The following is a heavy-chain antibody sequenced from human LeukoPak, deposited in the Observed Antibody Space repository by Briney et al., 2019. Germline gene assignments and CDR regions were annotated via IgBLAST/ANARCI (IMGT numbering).Heavy chain of an antibody. Sequence: SETLSLTCTVSGGSISSGGYYWSWIRQPPGKGLEWIGYIYHSGSTYYNPSLKSRVTISVDRSKNQFSLKLSSVTAADTAVYYCARAPSLYCSSTSCNYYYYYYMDVWGKGTTVTVSS. D-gene: IGHD2-2*01. CDR2: IYHSGST. CDR1: GGSISSGGYY. CDR3: ARAPSLYCSSTSCNYYYYYYMDV. V-gene: IGHV4-30-2*01. J-gene: IGHJ6*03.